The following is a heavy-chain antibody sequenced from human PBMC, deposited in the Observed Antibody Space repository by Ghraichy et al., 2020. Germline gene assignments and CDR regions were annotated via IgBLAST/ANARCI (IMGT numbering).Heavy chain of an antibody. Sequence: ASVKVSCKASGSTFSNYDINWVRQSPGQGLEYMGWMNPKSGNTGFVQKFQGRVTISTDTSAETAYMEMNSLTSEDTAVYYCARAIRNELWSDYWGQGTLVTVSS. J-gene: IGHJ4*02. CDR2: MNPKSGNT. CDR1: GSTFSNYD. D-gene: IGHD7-27*01. CDR3: ARAIRNELWSDY. V-gene: IGHV1-8*01.